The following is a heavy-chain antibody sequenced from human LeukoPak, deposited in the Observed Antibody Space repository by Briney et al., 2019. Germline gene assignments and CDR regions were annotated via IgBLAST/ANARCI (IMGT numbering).Heavy chain of an antibody. CDR3: ARSSLAVAEYYFDY. V-gene: IGHV1-2*02. Sequence: GASVKVSCKASGYTFTSYYMHWVRQAPGQGLEWMGWINPNSGGTNYAQKFQGRVTMTRDTSISTAYMELSRLRSDDTAVYYCARSSLAVAEYYFDYWGQGTLVTVSS. CDR1: GYTFTSYY. J-gene: IGHJ4*02. CDR2: INPNSGGT. D-gene: IGHD6-19*01.